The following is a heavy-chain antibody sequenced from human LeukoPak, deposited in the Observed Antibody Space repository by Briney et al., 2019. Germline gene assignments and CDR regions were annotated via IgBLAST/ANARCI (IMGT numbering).Heavy chain of an antibody. J-gene: IGHJ6*03. CDR2: IYYSGST. CDR3: ARMRGLKQQLSYYYYYMDV. CDR1: GGSFSGYY. D-gene: IGHD6-13*01. Sequence: SETLSLTCAVYGGSFSGYYWSWIRQPPGKGLEWIGYIYYSGSTNYNPSLKSRVTISVHTSKNQFSLKLSSVTAADTAVYYCARMRGLKQQLSYYYYYMDVWGKGTTVTISS. V-gene: IGHV4-59*12.